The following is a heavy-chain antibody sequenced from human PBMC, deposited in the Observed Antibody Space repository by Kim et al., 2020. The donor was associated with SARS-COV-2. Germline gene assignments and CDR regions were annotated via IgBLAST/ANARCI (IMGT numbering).Heavy chain of an antibody. CDR3: ARSAGPYDYYFDY. Sequence: YSPPFQGQVTISADKSTTTAYLQWSSLKASDTAMYYCARSAGPYDYYFDYWGQGTLITVSS. V-gene: IGHV5-51*01. D-gene: IGHD3-16*01. J-gene: IGHJ4*02.